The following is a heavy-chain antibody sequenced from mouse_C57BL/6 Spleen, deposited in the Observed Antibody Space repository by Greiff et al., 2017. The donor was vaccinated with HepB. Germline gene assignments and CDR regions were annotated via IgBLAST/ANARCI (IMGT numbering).Heavy chain of an antibody. CDR3: AREGGYVFAD. D-gene: IGHD2-2*01. J-gene: IGHJ3*01. CDR2: INPNNGGT. CDR1: GYTFTDYY. Sequence: VQLKQSGPELVQPGASVKISCKASGYTFTDYYMNWVKQSHGKSLEWIGDINPNNGGTSDNQKFKGKDTLTVDESSSTAYMELRSLTSEDSAVYYCAREGGYVFADWGQGTLVTVSA. V-gene: IGHV1-26*01.